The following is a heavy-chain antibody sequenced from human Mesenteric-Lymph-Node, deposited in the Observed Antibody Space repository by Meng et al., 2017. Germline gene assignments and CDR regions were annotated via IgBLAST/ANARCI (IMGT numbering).Heavy chain of an antibody. CDR2: MNPNSGNT. J-gene: IGHJ4*02. CDR3: ARGGQEYYFDY. V-gene: IGHV1-8*03. CDR1: GYTFTSYD. D-gene: IGHD3-10*01. Sequence: ASVKVSCKASGYTFTSYDINWVRQATGQGLEWMGWMNPNSGNTGYAQKFQGRVTITADKSTSTAYMELSSLRSEDTAVYYCARGGQEYYFDYWGQGTLVTVSS.